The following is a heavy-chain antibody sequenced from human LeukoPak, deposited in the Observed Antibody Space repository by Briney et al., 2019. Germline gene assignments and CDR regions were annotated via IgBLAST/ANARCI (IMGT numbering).Heavy chain of an antibody. Sequence: SETLSLTCTVSGGSISSSSYYWGWIRQPPGKGLEWIGSIYYSGSTYYNPSLKSRVTISVDTSKNQFSLKLSSVTAADTAVYYCARDTAMVMGVDYWGQGTLVTVSS. V-gene: IGHV4-39*07. CDR3: ARDTAMVMGVDY. CDR1: GGSISSSSYY. J-gene: IGHJ4*02. CDR2: IYYSGST. D-gene: IGHD5-18*01.